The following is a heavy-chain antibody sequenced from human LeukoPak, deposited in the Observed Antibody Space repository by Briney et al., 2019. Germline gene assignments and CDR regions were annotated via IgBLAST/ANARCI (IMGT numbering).Heavy chain of an antibody. D-gene: IGHD6-6*01. Sequence: QPGRSLRLSCAASGFTFRTYWMSWVRQAPGKGLEWVASINQGGSETYYVESVKGRFTISRDNAMNSFFLQMNSLRAEDTAVYYCARLIGDRTIYDYWGQGTLVTVSS. CDR1: GFTFRTYW. V-gene: IGHV3-7*01. J-gene: IGHJ4*02. CDR2: INQGGSET. CDR3: ARLIGDRTIYDY.